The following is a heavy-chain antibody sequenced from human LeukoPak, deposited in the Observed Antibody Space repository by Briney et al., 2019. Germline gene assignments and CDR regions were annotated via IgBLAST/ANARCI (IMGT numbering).Heavy chain of an antibody. CDR2: IFYTGST. V-gene: IGHV4-61*05. CDR3: ARQPSGYYDKSGYYPYYFDY. CDR1: GGSISSSSYY. Sequence: SETLSLTCTVSGGSISSSSYYWGWVRQPPGKGLEWIGCIFYTGSTNYDPSLKSRVTISLDTSQNQFSLRLTSVTAADTAVYYCARQPSGYYDKSGYYPYYFDYWGQGALVTVSS. J-gene: IGHJ4*02. D-gene: IGHD3-22*01.